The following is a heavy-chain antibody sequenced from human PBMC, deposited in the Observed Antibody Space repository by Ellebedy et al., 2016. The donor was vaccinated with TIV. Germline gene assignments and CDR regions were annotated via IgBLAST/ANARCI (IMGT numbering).Heavy chain of an antibody. CDR3: AKDLNWNDFDY. D-gene: IGHD1-20*01. Sequence: GESLKISXAASGFTFSSYAMSWVRQAPGKGLEWVSAISGSGGSTYYADSVKGRFTISRDNSKNTLYLQMNSLRAEDTAVYYCAKDLNWNDFDYWGQGTLVTVSS. CDR1: GFTFSSYA. V-gene: IGHV3-23*01. CDR2: ISGSGGST. J-gene: IGHJ4*02.